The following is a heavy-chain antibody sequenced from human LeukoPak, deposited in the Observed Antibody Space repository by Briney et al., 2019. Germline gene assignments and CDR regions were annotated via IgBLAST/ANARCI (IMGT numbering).Heavy chain of an antibody. D-gene: IGHD3-9*01. CDR1: GFTFSDYA. J-gene: IGHJ4*02. V-gene: IGHV3-23*01. CDR2: FKTKYHQV. Sequence: QPGGSLRLSCVASGFTFSDYAMNWVRQAPGKGLEWVSTFKTKYHQVYYAESVRGRFTISTDNSRNTVFLQMNSLRADDTALYYCSTDQGGDILTGCWGQGTLVTVSS. CDR3: STDQGGDILTGC.